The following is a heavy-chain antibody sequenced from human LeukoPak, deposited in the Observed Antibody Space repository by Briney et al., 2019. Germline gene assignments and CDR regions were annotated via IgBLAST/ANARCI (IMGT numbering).Heavy chain of an antibody. Sequence: SETLSLTCAVHGMSFTGYYWSWIRQPPGKGLEWIGEMNHRGNPYFNPSFKSRVNISLDTSRKQFSLNLTSVTAADTAFYFCARGSGSYTGAADHWGQGTLVTVSS. CDR3: ARGSGSYTGAADH. CDR1: GMSFTGYY. D-gene: IGHD6-19*01. J-gene: IGHJ5*02. CDR2: MNHRGNP. V-gene: IGHV4-34*01.